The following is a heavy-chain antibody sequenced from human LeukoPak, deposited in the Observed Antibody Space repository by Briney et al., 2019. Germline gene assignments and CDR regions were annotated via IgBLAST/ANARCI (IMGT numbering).Heavy chain of an antibody. V-gene: IGHV3-7*04. CDR2: INQDGSEK. J-gene: IGHJ4*02. CDR1: GFTFSSYW. CDR3: ARDDYYGSGSLDY. D-gene: IGHD3-10*01. Sequence: GGSLRLSCAASGFTFSSYWMSWVRQAPGKGLEWVANINQDGSEKYYVDSVKGRFTISRDNAKNSLYLQMSSLRAEDTAVYYCARDDYYGSGSLDYWGQGTLVTVSS.